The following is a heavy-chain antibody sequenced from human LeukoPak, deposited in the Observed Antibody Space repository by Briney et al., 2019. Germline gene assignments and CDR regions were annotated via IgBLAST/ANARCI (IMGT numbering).Heavy chain of an antibody. CDR2: IYYSGST. CDR1: GGSISSSSYY. CDR3: AREGWELHAFDI. V-gene: IGHV4-39*07. J-gene: IGHJ3*02. D-gene: IGHD1-26*01. Sequence: PSETLSLTCTVSGGSISSSSYYWGWIRQPPGKGLEWIGSIYYSGSTYYNPSLKSRVTISVDTSKNQFSLKLSSVTAADTAVYYCAREGWELHAFDIWGQGTMVTVSS.